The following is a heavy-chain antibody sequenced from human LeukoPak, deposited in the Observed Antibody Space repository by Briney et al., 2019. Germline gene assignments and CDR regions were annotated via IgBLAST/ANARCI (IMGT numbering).Heavy chain of an antibody. V-gene: IGHV3-30*02. Sequence: GESLKISCAASGFTFSSYGMHWVRQAPGKGLEWVAFIRYDGSNKYYADSVKGRFTISRDNSKNTLYLQMNSLRAEDTAVYYCAKSFLLYYYDSSGYSYFDYWGQGTLVTVSS. CDR2: IRYDGSNK. D-gene: IGHD3-22*01. CDR1: GFTFSSYG. CDR3: AKSFLLYYYDSSGYSYFDY. J-gene: IGHJ4*02.